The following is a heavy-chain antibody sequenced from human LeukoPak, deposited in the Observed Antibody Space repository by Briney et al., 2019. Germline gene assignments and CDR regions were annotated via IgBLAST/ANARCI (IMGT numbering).Heavy chain of an antibody. CDR2: INHSGST. Sequence: PSETLSLTCAVYGGSFSGYYWSWIRQPPGKWLEWIGEINHSGSTNYNPSLKSRVTISVDTSKNQSSLKLSSVTAADTAVYYCARGSVVVAATPGWFDPWGQGTLVTVSS. CDR3: ARGSVVVAATPGWFDP. V-gene: IGHV4-34*01. J-gene: IGHJ5*02. D-gene: IGHD2-15*01. CDR1: GGSFSGYY.